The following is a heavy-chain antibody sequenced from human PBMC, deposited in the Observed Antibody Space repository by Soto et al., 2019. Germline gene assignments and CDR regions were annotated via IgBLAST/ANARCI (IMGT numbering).Heavy chain of an antibody. CDR3: AISPRYNWNYRAQLDY. Sequence: PSETLSLTCTVSGGSISSYYWSWIRQPPGKGLEWIGYIYYSGSTNYNPSLKSRVTISVDTSKNQFSLKLSSVTAEDTAVYYCAISPRYNWNYRAQLDYWGQGTLVTVSS. CDR1: GGSISSYY. V-gene: IGHV4-59*12. CDR2: IYYSGST. J-gene: IGHJ4*02. D-gene: IGHD1-7*01.